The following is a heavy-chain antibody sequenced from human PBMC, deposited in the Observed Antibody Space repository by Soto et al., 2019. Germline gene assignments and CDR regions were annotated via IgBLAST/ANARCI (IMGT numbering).Heavy chain of an antibody. Sequence: SETLSLTCTVSGGSISGGVGGLYYWSWIRQPPGKGLEWIGYIYDSGSTYYNPSLKSRVTISVDTPKNQFSLRLSSVTAADTAVYYCAREVIPLTTDWYFDLWGRGTLVTVS. D-gene: IGHD4-17*01. CDR3: AREVIPLTTDWYFDL. V-gene: IGHV4-30-4*01. CDR1: GGSISGGVGGLYY. CDR2: IYDSGST. J-gene: IGHJ2*01.